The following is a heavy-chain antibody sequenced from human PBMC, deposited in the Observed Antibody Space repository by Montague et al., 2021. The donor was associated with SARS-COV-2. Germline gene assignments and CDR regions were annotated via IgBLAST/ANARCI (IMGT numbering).Heavy chain of an antibody. J-gene: IGHJ1*01. CDR2: TFYRSQWHT. V-gene: IGHV6-1*01. CDR1: GDSVSSDTAA. Sequence: CAISGDSVSSDTAAWHWIRQSPSRGLKWLGRTFYRSQWHTDSAASVRSRISFSGDISKNQFSLHLNSVTPEDTAIYYCARDGDYGGTWYSFLQNWGQGTLVIVSS. D-gene: IGHD4-17*01. CDR3: ARDGDYGGTWYSFLQN.